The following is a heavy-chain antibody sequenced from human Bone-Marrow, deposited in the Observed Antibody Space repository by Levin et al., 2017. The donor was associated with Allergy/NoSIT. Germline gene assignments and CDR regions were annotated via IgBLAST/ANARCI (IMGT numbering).Heavy chain of an antibody. V-gene: IGHV3-9*01. CDR2: INWNGETK. CDR3: ASRIKAPGGLDV. D-gene: IGHD3-10*01. J-gene: IGHJ6*02. Sequence: GGSLRLSCAASGFTFENFAMHWVRQVPGKGPEWVSGINWNGETKRYAGSVKGRFTISRDNAEKSLYLQMNSLRAEDTAIYYCASRIKAPGGLDVWGQGTAVTVSS. CDR1: GFTFENFA.